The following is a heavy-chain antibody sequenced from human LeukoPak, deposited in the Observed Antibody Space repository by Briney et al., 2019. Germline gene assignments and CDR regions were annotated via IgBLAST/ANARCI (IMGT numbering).Heavy chain of an antibody. CDR3: ARDLGSPRPYYYYYMDV. V-gene: IGHV4-59*01. J-gene: IGHJ6*03. CDR2: IYYSGST. D-gene: IGHD6-13*01. CDR1: GGSFSGYY. Sequence: SETLSLTCAVYGGSFSGYYWSWIRQPPGKGLEWIGYIYYSGSTNYNPSLKSRVIISVDTSKNQFSLKLSSVTAADTAVYYCARDLGSPRPYYYYYMDVWGKGTTVTVSS.